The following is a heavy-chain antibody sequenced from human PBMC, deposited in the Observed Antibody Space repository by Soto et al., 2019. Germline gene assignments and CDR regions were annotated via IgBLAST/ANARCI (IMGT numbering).Heavy chain of an antibody. J-gene: IGHJ4*02. Sequence: SETLSLTCTVSGGSISSYYWSWIRQPPGKGLEWIGNIYYSGSTNYNPSLKSRVTISVDTSKNQFSLKLRSVTAADTAVYYCARALGSGSYSFGYWGQGTLVTVSS. CDR1: GGSISSYY. D-gene: IGHD3-10*02. CDR2: IYYSGST. CDR3: ARALGSGSYSFGY. V-gene: IGHV4-59*01.